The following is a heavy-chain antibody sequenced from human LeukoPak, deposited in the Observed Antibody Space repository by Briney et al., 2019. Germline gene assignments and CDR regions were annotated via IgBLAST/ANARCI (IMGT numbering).Heavy chain of an antibody. CDR2: IYTSGST. CDR1: GGSISSGSYY. CDR3: AREVHYHDSSGYYYVWFDP. V-gene: IGHV4-61*02. J-gene: IGHJ5*02. D-gene: IGHD3-22*01. Sequence: SETLSLTCTVSGGSISSGSYYWSWIRQPAGKGLEWIGRIYTSGSTNYNPSLKSRVTISVDTSKNQFSLKLSSVTAADTAVYYCAREVHYHDSSGYYYVWFDPWGQGALVTVSS.